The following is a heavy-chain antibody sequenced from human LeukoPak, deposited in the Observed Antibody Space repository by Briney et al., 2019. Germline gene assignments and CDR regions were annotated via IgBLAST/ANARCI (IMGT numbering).Heavy chain of an antibody. J-gene: IGHJ4*02. CDR3: AKEVKYSYYDAFDY. CDR2: ISYDGSNK. V-gene: IGHV3-30*18. Sequence: HSGRSLRLSCAASGFTFSSYGMHWVRQAPGKGLEWVAVISYDGSNKYYADSVKGRFTISRDNSKNTLYLQMNSLRAEDTAVYYCAKEVKYSYYDAFDYWGQGTLVTVSS. CDR1: GFTFSSYG. D-gene: IGHD5-18*01.